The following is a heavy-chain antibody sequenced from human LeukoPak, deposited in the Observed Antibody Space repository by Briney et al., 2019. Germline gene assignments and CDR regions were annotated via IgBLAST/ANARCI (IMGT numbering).Heavy chain of an antibody. V-gene: IGHV3-53*01. CDR3: ARVEGSSGFPYFDY. D-gene: IGHD6-19*01. Sequence: GGSLRLSCAASGFTVSSNYMSWVRQAPGKGLEWVSVIYSGGSTYYADSVKGRFTISRDNSKNTLYLQMNSLRAEDTAVYYCARVEGSSGFPYFDYWGQGTLVTVSS. CDR2: IYSGGST. CDR1: GFTVSSNY. J-gene: IGHJ4*02.